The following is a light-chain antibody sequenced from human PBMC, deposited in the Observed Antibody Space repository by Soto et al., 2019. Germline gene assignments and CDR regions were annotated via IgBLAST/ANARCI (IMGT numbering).Light chain of an antibody. CDR3: QQTYASPFN. J-gene: IGKJ3*01. Sequence: DIQMTQSPAFLSMSVGDRLTLSCRASQTISSYLTWYQQKVGEAPKRLIYDASTLESGVPSRFSASGSGTEFTLIITALQREDFATYFCQQTYASPFNFGPGTKVEI. CDR2: DAS. V-gene: IGKV1-39*01. CDR1: QTISSY.